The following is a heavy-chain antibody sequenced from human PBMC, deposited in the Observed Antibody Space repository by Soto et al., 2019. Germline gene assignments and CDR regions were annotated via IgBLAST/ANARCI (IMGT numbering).Heavy chain of an antibody. Sequence: QVQFVESGGGVVQPGGSLRLSCAASGFSFSSYTMYWVRRAPGKGLEWVAVIWHDGSNEDYADSVKGRFTISRDNPKDKLYLQMNNLGAEDTAVYYCAREDTYDTRGHSGLFNWGQGTLVTVSS. CDR3: AREDTYDTRGHSGLFN. CDR2: IWHDGSNE. CDR1: GFSFSSYT. V-gene: IGHV3-33*01. D-gene: IGHD3-22*01. J-gene: IGHJ4*02.